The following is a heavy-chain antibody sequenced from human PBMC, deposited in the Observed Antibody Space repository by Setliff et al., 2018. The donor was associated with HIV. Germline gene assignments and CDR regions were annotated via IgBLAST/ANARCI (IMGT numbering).Heavy chain of an antibody. V-gene: IGHV4-39*02. CDR3: ARDQRYCTNALCPEALDV. Sequence: SETLSLTCTVSGDSIGSSSYYWAWIRQPPGKGLEWIVNIYYSGSTYYNPSLKTRVTISVDGSKNQFPLKLSSVTAADTAVYYCARDQRYCTNALCPEALDVWGKGTTVTVSS. J-gene: IGHJ6*04. D-gene: IGHD2-8*01. CDR1: GDSIGSSSYY. CDR2: IYYSGST.